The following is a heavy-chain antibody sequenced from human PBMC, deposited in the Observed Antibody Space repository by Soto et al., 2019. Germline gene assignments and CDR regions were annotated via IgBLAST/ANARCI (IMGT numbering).Heavy chain of an antibody. CDR3: AGRGYGDRCRRDY. J-gene: IGHJ4*02. CDR1: GGSFSGYY. CDR2: INHSGST. Sequence: QVQLQQWGAGLLKPSETLSLTCAVYGGSFSGYYWSWIRQPPGKGLEWTGEINHSGSTNYNPSLQSRVTISVDTSKHQLSRKLSSVTAADTAVYYCAGRGYGDRCRRDYWGRGTLVTVSS. V-gene: IGHV4-34*01. D-gene: IGHD4-17*01.